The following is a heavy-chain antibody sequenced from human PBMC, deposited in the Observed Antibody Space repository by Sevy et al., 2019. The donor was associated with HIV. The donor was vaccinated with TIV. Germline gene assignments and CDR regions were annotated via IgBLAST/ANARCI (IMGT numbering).Heavy chain of an antibody. CDR1: GASISSSGYY. CDR3: AGPLLTDNNGWSYYDYDS. J-gene: IGHJ4*02. Sequence: SETLSLTCAVSGASISSSGYYWGWIRQPPGKGLDWFASIRYSGRTYYNPYLKSRVTISADTSKNQFSLKVSSVTAADTATYYCAGPLLTDNNGWSYYDYDSWGQGTVVTVSS. CDR2: IRYSGRT. V-gene: IGHV4-39*01. D-gene: IGHD1-26*01.